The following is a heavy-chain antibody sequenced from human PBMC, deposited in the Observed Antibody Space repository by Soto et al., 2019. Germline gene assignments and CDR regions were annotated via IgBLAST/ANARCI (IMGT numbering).Heavy chain of an antibody. V-gene: IGHV3-23*01. J-gene: IGHJ4*02. CDR1: GFTFSSYA. CDR3: ANRNIAARIQKDY. CDR2: ISGSGGST. D-gene: IGHD6-6*01. Sequence: GGSLRLSCAASGFTFSSYAMSWVRQAPGKGLEWVSAISGSGGSTYYADSVKGRFTISRDNSKNTLYLQMNSLRAEDTAVYYCANRNIAARIQKDYWGQGTLVTVSS.